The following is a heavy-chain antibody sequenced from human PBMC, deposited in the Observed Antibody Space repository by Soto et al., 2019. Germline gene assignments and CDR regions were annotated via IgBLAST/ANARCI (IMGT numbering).Heavy chain of an antibody. D-gene: IGHD3-10*01. CDR3: ARDGSGGDWRFFDY. J-gene: IGHJ4*02. CDR2: TWHPPTTK. V-gene: IGHV3-33*01. Sequence: QVQLVESGGGVVQPGRSLRLSCAASGFAFHRYGIHWVRQAPGKGLEWVADTWHPPTTKYYADSVKGRFTVSRDDSENTVYLQMDSLRAGDTAVYYCARDGSGGDWRFFDYWGQGTLVTVSS. CDR1: GFAFHRYG.